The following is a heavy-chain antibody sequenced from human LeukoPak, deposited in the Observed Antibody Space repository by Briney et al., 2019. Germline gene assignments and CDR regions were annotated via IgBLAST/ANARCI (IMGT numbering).Heavy chain of an antibody. CDR2: IYYSGST. J-gene: IGHJ5*02. D-gene: IGHD2-2*01. CDR3: XRGPGKYQLQTWFDP. V-gene: IGHV4-31*03. Sequence: SETLSLTCTVSGGSISSGGYYWSWIRQHPGKGLEWIGYIYYSGSTYYNPSLKSRVTISVDTSKNQFSLKLSSVTAADTAVYYXXRGPGKYQLQTWFDPWGQGTLVTVSS. CDR1: GGSISSGGYY.